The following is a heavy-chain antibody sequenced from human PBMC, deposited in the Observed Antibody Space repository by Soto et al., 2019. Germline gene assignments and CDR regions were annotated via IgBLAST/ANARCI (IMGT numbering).Heavy chain of an antibody. D-gene: IGHD3-3*01. J-gene: IGHJ6*03. CDR1: GFTFSSYA. CDR3: AKPPFGVATYYYYYYMEV. CDR2: ISGSGGST. V-gene: IGHV3-23*01. Sequence: GWSLRLSCSASGFTFSSYAIICVRPSPGKVLEWVSAISGSGGSTYYADSVKGRFTISRDNSKNTLYLQVNSLRAEDTAVYYCAKPPFGVATYYYYYYMEVWGKGTTVTVSS.